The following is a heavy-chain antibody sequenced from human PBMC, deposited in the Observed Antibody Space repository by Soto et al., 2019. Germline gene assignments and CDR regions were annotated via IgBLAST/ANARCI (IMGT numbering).Heavy chain of an antibody. CDR1: GYSFTSYW. D-gene: IGHD6-13*01. Sequence: GESLKISCKGSGYSFTSYWISWVRQMPGKGLEWMGRIDPSDSYTNYSPSFQGHVTISADKSISTAYLQWSSLKASDTAMYYCASRIAAAGSYYGMDVWGQGTTVTVSS. V-gene: IGHV5-10-1*01. CDR3: ASRIAAAGSYYGMDV. CDR2: IDPSDSYT. J-gene: IGHJ6*02.